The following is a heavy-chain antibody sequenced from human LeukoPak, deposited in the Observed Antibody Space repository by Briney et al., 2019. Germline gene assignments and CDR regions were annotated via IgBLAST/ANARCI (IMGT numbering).Heavy chain of an antibody. CDR2: INHSGST. J-gene: IGHJ6*03. CDR3: ARDSKFKGSGSYYNNYYYYMDV. V-gene: IGHV4-34*01. Sequence: SETLSLTCAVYGGSFSGYYWSWIRQPPGKGLEWIGEINHSGSTNYNPSLKSRVTISVDTSKNQFSLKLSSVTAADTAVYYCARDSKFKGSGSYYNNYYYYMDVWGKGTTVTISS. CDR1: GGSFSGYY. D-gene: IGHD3-10*01.